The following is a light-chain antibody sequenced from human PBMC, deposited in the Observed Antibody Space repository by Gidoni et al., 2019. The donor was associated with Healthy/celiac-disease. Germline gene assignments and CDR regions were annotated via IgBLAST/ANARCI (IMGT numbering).Light chain of an antibody. Sequence: QSVLTQPPSVSGAPGQRVTISCTGRSSNIGAGYDEHWYQQLPGTAPKLLIYGNSNRPSGVPDRFSGSKSGTSASLAITGLQAEDEADYYCQSYDSSLSGSVFGGGTKLTVL. CDR3: QSYDSSLSGSV. J-gene: IGLJ2*01. V-gene: IGLV1-40*01. CDR2: GNS. CDR1: SSNIGAGYD.